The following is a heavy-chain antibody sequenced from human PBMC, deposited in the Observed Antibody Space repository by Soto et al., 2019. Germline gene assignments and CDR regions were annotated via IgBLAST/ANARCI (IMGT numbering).Heavy chain of an antibody. D-gene: IGHD2-21*02. J-gene: IGHJ3*02. CDR3: ARTVEVVATAADAFDI. CDR2: INAGNGNT. Sequence: ASVKVSCKASGYTFTSYAMHWVRQAPGQRLEWMGWINAGNGNTKYSQEFQGRVTITTDTSASTAYMELSSLRSEDTAVYYCARTVEVVATAADAFDIWGQGTMVTVSS. V-gene: IGHV1-3*03. CDR1: GYTFTSYA.